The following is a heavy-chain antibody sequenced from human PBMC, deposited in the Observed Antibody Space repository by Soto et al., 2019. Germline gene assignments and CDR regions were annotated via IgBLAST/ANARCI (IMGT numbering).Heavy chain of an antibody. Sequence: GALRLSCAASGFIFRSYWMHWVRQAPGTGLVWVSHINSDGSSTTYADSVKGRFAISRDNAKNTLYLQMNSLRAEDTAVYYCVRQNDYGSGSYRFPDYWGQGTQVTVSS. J-gene: IGHJ4*02. V-gene: IGHV3-74*01. CDR1: GFIFRSYW. CDR3: VRQNDYGSGSYRFPDY. CDR2: INSDGSST. D-gene: IGHD3-10*01.